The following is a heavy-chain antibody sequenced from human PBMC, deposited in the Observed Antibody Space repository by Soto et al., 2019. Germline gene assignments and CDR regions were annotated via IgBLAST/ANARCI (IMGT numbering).Heavy chain of an antibody. V-gene: IGHV3-23*01. J-gene: IGHJ4*02. CDR2: ISGSGGSP. CDR1: GFTFTSYA. CDR3: ARDFSVTLVQGIIPDYFDK. D-gene: IGHD3-10*01. Sequence: PGGSLRLSCAASGFTFTSYAMSWVRQAPGKGLEWVSGISGSGGSPYYADSVKGRFTISRDNSKNTLYLQMNGLRAEDTAVYYCARDFSVTLVQGIIPDYFDKWGQGTLVTVSS.